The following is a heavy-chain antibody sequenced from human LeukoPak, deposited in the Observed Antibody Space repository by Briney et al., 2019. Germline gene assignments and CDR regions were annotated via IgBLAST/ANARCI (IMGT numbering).Heavy chain of an antibody. D-gene: IGHD2-2*02. CDR2: INWNGGST. V-gene: IGHV3-20*01. Sequence: GRSLRLSCAASGFTFSSYGMHWVRQAPGKGLEWVSGINWNGGSTGYADSVKGRFTISRDNAKNSLYLQMNSLRAEDTALYHCARARSRYQLLYGYFDYWGQGTLVTVSS. CDR3: ARARSRYQLLYGYFDY. CDR1: GFTFSSYG. J-gene: IGHJ4*02.